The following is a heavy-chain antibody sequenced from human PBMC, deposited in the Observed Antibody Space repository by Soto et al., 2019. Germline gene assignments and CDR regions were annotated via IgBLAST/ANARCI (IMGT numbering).Heavy chain of an antibody. D-gene: IGHD6-19*01. CDR2: ISGSGGST. CDR3: AKESSIAVGPYGGIDL. V-gene: IGHV3-23*01. CDR1: GFTFSSYA. Sequence: EVPLLESGGGLVQPGGSLRLSCAASGFTFSSYAMSWVRQAPGKGLEWVSAISGSGGSTYYADSVKGRFTISRDNSTNTLYLQMNSLIAEDTDVYYCAKESSIAVGPYGGIDLWGQGTLVTVSS. J-gene: IGHJ5*02.